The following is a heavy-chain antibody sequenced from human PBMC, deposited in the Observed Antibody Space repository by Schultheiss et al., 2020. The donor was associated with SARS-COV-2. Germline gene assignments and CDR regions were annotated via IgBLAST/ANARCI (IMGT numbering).Heavy chain of an antibody. D-gene: IGHD3-22*01. Sequence: GGSLRLSCAASGFTFSSYAMHWVRQAPGKGLKWVANIKQDGSEKYYVDSVKGRFTISRDNAKNSLYLQMNSLRAEDTAVYYCARDGSLYYYDSSGLFDYWGQGTLVTVSS. J-gene: IGHJ4*02. CDR3: ARDGSLYYYDSSGLFDY. CDR1: GFTFSSYA. V-gene: IGHV3-7*03. CDR2: IKQDGSEK.